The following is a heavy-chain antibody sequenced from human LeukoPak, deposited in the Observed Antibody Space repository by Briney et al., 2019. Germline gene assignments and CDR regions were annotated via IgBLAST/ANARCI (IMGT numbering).Heavy chain of an antibody. CDR2: INSDGSIT. Sequence: GGSLRLSCAASGFTFTTYWMHWVRQAPGKGLVWVSHINSDGSITSYADSVKGRFTISRDNAKNTLYLRMNSLRAEDTAVYYCARDAVNTANAVRGQGPTVIVSS. CDR3: ARDAVNTANAV. D-gene: IGHD5-18*01. V-gene: IGHV3-74*01. J-gene: IGHJ6*02. CDR1: GFTFTTYW.